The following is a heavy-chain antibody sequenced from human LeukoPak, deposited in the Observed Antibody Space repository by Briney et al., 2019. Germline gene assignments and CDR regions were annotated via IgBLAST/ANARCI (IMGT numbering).Heavy chain of an antibody. CDR1: GFTFRSYA. Sequence: PGGSLRLSCAASGFTFRSYAMHWVRQAPGKGLEWVAVISYDGSNKYYADSVKGRFTISRDNSKNTLYLQMNSLRAEDTAVYYCARDQNYYDSSDYYASHFDYWGQGTLVTVSS. CDR3: ARDQNYYDSSDYYASHFDY. J-gene: IGHJ4*02. CDR2: ISYDGSNK. D-gene: IGHD3-22*01. V-gene: IGHV3-30*04.